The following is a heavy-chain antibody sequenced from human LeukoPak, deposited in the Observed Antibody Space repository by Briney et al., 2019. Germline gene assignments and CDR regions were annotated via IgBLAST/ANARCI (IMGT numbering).Heavy chain of an antibody. J-gene: IGHJ4*02. D-gene: IGHD2-15*01. Sequence: PSETLSLTCTVSGGSISSGSYYWSWIRQPAGKGLEWIGRIYTSGSTNYNPSLKSRVTISVDTSKNQFSLKLSSVTAADTAVYYCARGPPAALDYWGQGTLVTVSS. V-gene: IGHV4-61*02. CDR3: ARGPPAALDY. CDR2: IYTSGST. CDR1: GGSISSGSYY.